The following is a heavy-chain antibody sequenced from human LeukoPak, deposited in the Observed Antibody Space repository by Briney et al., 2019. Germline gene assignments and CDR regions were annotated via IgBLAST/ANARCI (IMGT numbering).Heavy chain of an antibody. CDR2: ISSSSSYI. J-gene: IGHJ4*02. V-gene: IGHV3-21*01. Sequence: PGGSLRLSCAASGFTFSSYSMNWVRQAPGKGLEWVSSISSSSSYIYYADSVKGRFTISRDNAKNSLYLQMNSLRAEDTAVYYCAGQTTVITPPDFWGQGTLVTVSS. CDR1: GFTFSSYS. D-gene: IGHD4-23*01. CDR3: AGQTTVITPPDF.